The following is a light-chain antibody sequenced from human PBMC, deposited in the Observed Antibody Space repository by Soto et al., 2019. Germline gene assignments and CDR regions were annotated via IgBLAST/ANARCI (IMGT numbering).Light chain of an antibody. CDR3: RSYAGSRTYV. Sequence: QSVLTQPASVSGSPGQSITISCTGTSSDVGSYNLVSWYQQHPGKAPKLMIYEGSGRPSGVSNRFSGSKSGITASLTISGLQAEDEAEYYCRSYAGSRTYVFGTGTKVTVL. V-gene: IGLV2-23*01. J-gene: IGLJ1*01. CDR1: SSDVGSYNL. CDR2: EGS.